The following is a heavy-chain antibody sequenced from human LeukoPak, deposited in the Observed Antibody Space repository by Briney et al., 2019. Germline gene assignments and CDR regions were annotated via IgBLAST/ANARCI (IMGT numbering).Heavy chain of an antibody. D-gene: IGHD3-3*01. V-gene: IGHV3-30-3*01. CDR3: ARDRSYDFWSGYYRLYYYYYGMDV. CDR1: GFTFSSYA. CDR2: ISYDGSNK. Sequence: PGGSLRLSCAASGFTFSSYAMLWVRQAPGKGLEGVAVISYDGSNKYYADSVKGRFTISRDNSENTLYLQMNSLRAEDTAVYYCARDRSYDFWSGYYRLYYYYYGMDVWGQGTTVTVSS. J-gene: IGHJ6*02.